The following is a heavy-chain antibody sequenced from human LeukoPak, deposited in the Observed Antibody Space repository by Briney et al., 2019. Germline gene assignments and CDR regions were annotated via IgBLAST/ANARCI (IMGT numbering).Heavy chain of an antibody. Sequence: PSETLSLTCTVSGGSISSGGYYWSWIRQHPGKGLEWIGYIYYSGSTYYNPSLKSRVTISVDTSKNQFSLKLSSVTAADTAVYYCACSYYDLWSGTHWGQGTLVTVSS. CDR1: GGSISSGGYY. CDR2: IYYSGST. V-gene: IGHV4-31*03. J-gene: IGHJ4*02. D-gene: IGHD3-3*01. CDR3: ACSYYDLWSGTH.